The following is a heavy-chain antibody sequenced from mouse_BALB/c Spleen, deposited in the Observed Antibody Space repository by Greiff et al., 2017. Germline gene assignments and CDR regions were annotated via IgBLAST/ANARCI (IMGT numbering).Heavy chain of an antibody. CDR3: APYGNYRVDY. J-gene: IGHJ2*01. CDR1: GYSFTSYW. D-gene: IGHD2-1*01. CDR2: IDPSDSET. V-gene: IGHV1-74*01. Sequence: VQLQQSGPQLVRPGASVKISCKASGYSFTSYWMHWVKQRPGQGLEWIGMIDPSDSETRLNQKFKDKATLTVDKSSSKAYMQLSSPTSEDSAVYYCAPYGNYRVDYWGQGTTRTVSS.